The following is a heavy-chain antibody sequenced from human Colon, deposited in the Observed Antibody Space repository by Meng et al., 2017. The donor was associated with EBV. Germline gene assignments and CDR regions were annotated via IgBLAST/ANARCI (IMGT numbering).Heavy chain of an antibody. CDR3: ARGPSRWLQFSFDY. D-gene: IGHD5-24*01. CDR2: IYYSGST. V-gene: IGHV4-31*03. J-gene: IGHJ4*02. Sequence: GQLEGSGPGLVKPSQTLSLTCTVSGGSISSGGYYWSWIRQHPGKGLEWIGYIYYSGSTYYNPSLKSRVTISIDTSKNQFSLKLSSVTAADTAVYYCARGPSRWLQFSFDYWGQGTLVTVSS. CDR1: GGSISSGGYY.